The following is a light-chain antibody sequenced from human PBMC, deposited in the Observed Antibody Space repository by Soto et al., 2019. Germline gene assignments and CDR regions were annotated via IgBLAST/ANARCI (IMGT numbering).Light chain of an antibody. CDR3: AEWDDSLSGV. J-gene: IGLJ2*01. CDR1: SAKIGNNS. CDR2: ANN. Sequence: QSVLTQPPSASGTPGQRVTISCSGSSAKIGNNSVYWYQQFTGTAPKLLIYANNRRPSGVPERFSGSKSGTSASLAISGLRSADEADYYCAEWDDSLSGVFGGGTKFTGL. V-gene: IGLV1-47*02.